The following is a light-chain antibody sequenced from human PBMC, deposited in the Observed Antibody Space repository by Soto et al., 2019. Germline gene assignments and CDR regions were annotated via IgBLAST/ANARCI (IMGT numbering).Light chain of an antibody. V-gene: IGKV3-15*01. Sequence: VTTQSPITLSGSPGDPATLSCRASQRVSSILAWYQKKPGQAPRLLIYAASTRATGIPVRFSGSGSETEFTLTIRSLQSEDFALYYCHQYNNWPWTVGQGTKVDIK. J-gene: IGKJ1*01. CDR2: AAS. CDR3: HQYNNWPWT. CDR1: QRVSSI.